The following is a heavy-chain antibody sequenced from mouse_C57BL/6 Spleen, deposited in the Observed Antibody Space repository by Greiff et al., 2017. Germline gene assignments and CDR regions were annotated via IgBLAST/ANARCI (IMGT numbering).Heavy chain of an antibody. V-gene: IGHV5-4*03. CDR1: GFTFSSYA. Sequence: EVKLMESGGGLVKPGGSLKLSCAASGFTFSSYAMSWVRQTPEKRLEWVATISDGGSYTYYPDNVKGRFTISRDNAKNNLYLQMSHLKSEDTAMYYCARVYYDYEGDAMDYWGQGTSVTVSS. CDR3: ARVYYDYEGDAMDY. J-gene: IGHJ4*01. CDR2: ISDGGSYT. D-gene: IGHD2-4*01.